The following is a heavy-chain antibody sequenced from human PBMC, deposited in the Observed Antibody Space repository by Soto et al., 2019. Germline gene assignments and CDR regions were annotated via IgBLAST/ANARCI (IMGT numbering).Heavy chain of an antibody. CDR3: ARESEDLTSNFDY. V-gene: IGHV3-21*06. Sequence: RRLSCAASGCTFTRYSMNWVRQAPGKGLEWVSSISSTTNYIYYGDSMKGRFTISRDNAKNSLYLEMNSLRAEDTAVYYCARESEDLTSNFDYWGQGTLVTVSS. J-gene: IGHJ4*02. CDR1: GCTFTRYS. CDR2: ISSTTNYI.